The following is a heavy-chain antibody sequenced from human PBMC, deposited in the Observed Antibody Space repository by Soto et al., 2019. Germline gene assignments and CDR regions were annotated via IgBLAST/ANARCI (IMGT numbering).Heavy chain of an antibody. Sequence: WASVKVSCKASGSTFTSYGIIWLRQPPGQGLERMGWISADNGNTNYAQKLQGRVTVTTDTSTSTAYMELRSLRSDDTAVYYCARDGEWETAPWAFDIWGQGTMVTVS. CDR3: ARDGEWETAPWAFDI. D-gene: IGHD1-26*01. CDR1: GSTFTSYG. CDR2: ISADNGNT. V-gene: IGHV1-18*04. J-gene: IGHJ3*02.